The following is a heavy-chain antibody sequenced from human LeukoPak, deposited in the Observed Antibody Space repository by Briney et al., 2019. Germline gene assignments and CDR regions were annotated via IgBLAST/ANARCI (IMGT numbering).Heavy chain of an antibody. CDR2: IYYSGST. J-gene: IGHJ2*01. V-gene: IGHV4-30-4*01. CDR1: GGSISSCDYY. D-gene: IGHD2-2*01. CDR3: ARGLVEVGGRYFDL. Sequence: SQALSLTCTVSGGSISSCDYYWIWIRQPPGKGLEWIGYIYYSGSTYYNPSLKSRVTISVDTSKDQFSLKLRSMTAADTAVYYYARGLVEVGGRYFDLWGRGTLVTVSS.